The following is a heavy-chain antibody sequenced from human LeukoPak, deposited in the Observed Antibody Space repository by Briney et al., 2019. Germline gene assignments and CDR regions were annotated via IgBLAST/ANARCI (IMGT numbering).Heavy chain of an antibody. D-gene: IGHD2-15*01. CDR2: IYPGDSDT. CDR1: GYSFTSYW. V-gene: IGHV5-51*01. CDR3: ARRGGSPSEYMDV. J-gene: IGHJ6*03. Sequence: GESLKISCKGSGYSFTSYWIGWVRPMPGKGLEWMGIIYPGDSDTRYSPSFQGQVNISAHKSISTAYLQWSHLKASDTAMYYCARRGGSPSEYMDVWGKGTTVTVSS.